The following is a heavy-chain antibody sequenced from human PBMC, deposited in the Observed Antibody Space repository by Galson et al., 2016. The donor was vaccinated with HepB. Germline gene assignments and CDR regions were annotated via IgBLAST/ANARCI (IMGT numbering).Heavy chain of an antibody. J-gene: IGHJ6*02. CDR3: VRGNRIYYYYGMDV. CDR2: ISSLSSYI. Sequence: SLRLSCAASGFTFSDYNMSWVRQAPGKGLEWVSYISSLSSYIFYADSVKGRFTLSRDNAQNSLYLQMNSLTAEDTAVYYCVRGNRIYYYYGMDVWGQGTTVTVSS. CDR1: GFTFSDYN. D-gene: IGHD2-15*01. V-gene: IGHV3-21*05.